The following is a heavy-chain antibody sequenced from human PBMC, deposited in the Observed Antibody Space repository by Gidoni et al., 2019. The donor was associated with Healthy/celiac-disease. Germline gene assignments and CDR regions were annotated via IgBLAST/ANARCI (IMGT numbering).Heavy chain of an antibody. CDR3: ARVQAYCSGGSCYSTPDY. CDR1: GGTFSSYA. J-gene: IGHJ4*02. D-gene: IGHD2-15*01. CDR2: IIPIFGTA. Sequence: QVQLVQAGAEVTKPGSSVKVTCKASGGTFSSYAISWVRQVPGLGLEWMGGIIPIFGTANDAQKFQGRVTITADESTSTAYMELSSRRSEDTAVYYCARVQAYCSGGSCYSTPDYWGQGTLVTVSS. V-gene: IGHV1-69*01.